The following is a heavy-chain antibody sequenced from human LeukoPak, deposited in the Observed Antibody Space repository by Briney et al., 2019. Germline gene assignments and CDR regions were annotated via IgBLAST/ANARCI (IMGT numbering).Heavy chain of an antibody. D-gene: IGHD6-13*01. CDR1: GGTFSSYA. Sequence: SVKVSCKASGGTFSSYAITWARQAPGQGLEWMGRIIPIFGTANYAQKFQGRVTITTDESTSTAYMELSTLRSDDTAVYYCARERPPGDSSSWFLEGYFDIWGQGTLVTVSS. J-gene: IGHJ4*02. V-gene: IGHV1-69*05. CDR3: ARERPPGDSSSWFLEGYFDI. CDR2: IIPIFGTA.